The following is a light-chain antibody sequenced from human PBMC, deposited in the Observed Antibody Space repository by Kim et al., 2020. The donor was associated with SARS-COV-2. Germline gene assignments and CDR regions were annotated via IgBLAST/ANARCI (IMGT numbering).Light chain of an antibody. CDR1: NIGSKN. CDR2: RDS. V-gene: IGLV3-9*01. CDR3: QVWDSSTV. J-gene: IGLJ3*02. Sequence: SVSVALGQTARITCGGNNIGSKNVHWYQQKPGQAPVLVIYRDSNRPSGIPERFSGSNSGNTATLTISRAQAGDEADYYCQVWDSSTVFGGGTQLTVL.